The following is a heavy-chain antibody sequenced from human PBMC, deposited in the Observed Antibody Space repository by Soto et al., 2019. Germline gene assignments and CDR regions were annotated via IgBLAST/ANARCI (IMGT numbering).Heavy chain of an antibody. V-gene: IGHV3-7*03. CDR3: ARDWGGLGY. CDR1: GFTFSSYW. CDR2: IIKDGSEK. J-gene: IGHJ4*02. Sequence: XGSLKLSCSASGFTFSSYWMTWVRQAPGKGLEWVANIIKDGSEKSYVDSVKGRFTISRDNAKNSLYLEMNSLRVEDTAVYYCARDWGGLGYWGQGTLVTVSS. D-gene: IGHD3-10*01.